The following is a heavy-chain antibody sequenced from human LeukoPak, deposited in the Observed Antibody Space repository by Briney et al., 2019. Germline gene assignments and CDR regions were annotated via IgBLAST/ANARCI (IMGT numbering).Heavy chain of an antibody. CDR2: INPSGST. V-gene: IGHV1-46*01. Sequence: ASVKVSCKASGYTFTSYYMHWVRQAPGQGLEWMGIINPSGSTSYAQKFQGRVTMTRDTSTSTVYMELSSLRSEDTAVYYCARGSYCSGGSCSWYFDYWGQGTLVTVSS. D-gene: IGHD2-15*01. CDR3: ARGSYCSGGSCSWYFDY. CDR1: GYTFTSYY. J-gene: IGHJ4*02.